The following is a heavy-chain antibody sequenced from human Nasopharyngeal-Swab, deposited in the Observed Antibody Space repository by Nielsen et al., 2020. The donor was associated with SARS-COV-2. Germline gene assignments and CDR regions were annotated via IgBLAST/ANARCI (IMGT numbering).Heavy chain of an antibody. V-gene: IGHV1-24*01. Sequence: ASVKVSCKVSGYTLTELSMHWVRQAPGKGLEWMGGFDPEDGETIYAQKFQGRVTMTEDTSTDTAYMELSSLRSEDTAVYYCATAVRSGGYYDYYGMDVWGQGTTVTVSS. CDR1: GYTLTELS. D-gene: IGHD1-26*01. J-gene: IGHJ6*02. CDR3: ATAVRSGGYYDYYGMDV. CDR2: FDPEDGET.